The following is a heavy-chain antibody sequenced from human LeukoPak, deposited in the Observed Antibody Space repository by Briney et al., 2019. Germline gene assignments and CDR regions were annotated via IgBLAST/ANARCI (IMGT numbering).Heavy chain of an antibody. J-gene: IGHJ4*02. D-gene: IGHD3-10*01. CDR2: IYYSGST. Sequence: SQTLSLTCTVSGGSISSGDYYWSWIRQHPGKGLEWIGHIYYSGSTYYNPSLKSRVTISLDTSKNQFSLKLSSVTAADTAVYFCASRYYYAPYSFDYWGQGTLVTVSS. CDR1: GGSISSGDYY. CDR3: ASRYYYAPYSFDY. V-gene: IGHV4-31*03.